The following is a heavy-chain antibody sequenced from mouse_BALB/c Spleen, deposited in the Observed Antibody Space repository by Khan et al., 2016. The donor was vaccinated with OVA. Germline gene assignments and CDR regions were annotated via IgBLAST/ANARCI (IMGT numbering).Heavy chain of an antibody. J-gene: IGHJ4*01. CDR3: AKHIWSPYYGLDD. Sequence: QVQLKQSGPGLVAPSQSLSITCTVSGFSLTDHGVSWIRQPPGKGLEWLGVIWGGGSTYYNSVLKSRLNISKDNSKTQVFLKMNSLPTDDTAIYYCAKHIWSPYYGLDDWGQGTAVTVSS. V-gene: IGHV2-6-5*01. CDR2: IWGGGST. D-gene: IGHD1-1*02. CDR1: GFSLTDHG.